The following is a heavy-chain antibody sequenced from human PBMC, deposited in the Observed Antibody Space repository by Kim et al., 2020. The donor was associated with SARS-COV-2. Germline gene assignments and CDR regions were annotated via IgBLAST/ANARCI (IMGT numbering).Heavy chain of an antibody. CDR1: GFTFGDYA. D-gene: IGHD2-2*01. CDR3: TRDTVVVPAAIFPPYFDY. CDR2: IRSKAYGGTT. V-gene: IGHV3-49*03. J-gene: IGHJ4*02. Sequence: GGSLRLSCTASGFTFGDYAMSWFRQAPGKGLEWVGFIRSKAYGGTTEYAASVKGRFTISRDDSKSIAYLQMNSLKTEDTAVYYCTRDTVVVPAAIFPPYFDYWGQGTLVTVSS.